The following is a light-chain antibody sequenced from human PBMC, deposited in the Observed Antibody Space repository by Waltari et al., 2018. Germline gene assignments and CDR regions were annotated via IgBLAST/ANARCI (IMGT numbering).Light chain of an antibody. J-gene: IGKJ3*01. CDR1: QSVSSSY. Sequence: EIVLTQSPGTLSLSPGERATLSCRASQSVSSSYLAWYQQKPGQAPRLLLYGASSRATGLPDRFSGSGSGTDFTLTISRLEPEDFAVYYCQHYGISPPGLFGPGTKVDIK. CDR2: GAS. V-gene: IGKV3-20*01. CDR3: QHYGISPPGL.